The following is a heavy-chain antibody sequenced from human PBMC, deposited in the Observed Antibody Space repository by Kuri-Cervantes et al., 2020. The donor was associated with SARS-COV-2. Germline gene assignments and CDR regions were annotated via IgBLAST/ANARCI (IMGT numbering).Heavy chain of an antibody. CDR3: AKDHTYYDFGSGYLGPPPDYYYYYMDV. J-gene: IGHJ6*03. Sequence: GESLKISCAASGFTFSSYGMHWVRQAPGKGLEWVAFIRYDGSNKYYADSVKGRFTISRDNSKNTLYLQMNSLRAEDTAVYYCAKDHTYYDFGSGYLGPPPDYYYYYMDVWGKGTTVTVSS. CDR1: GFTFSSYG. D-gene: IGHD3-3*01. V-gene: IGHV3-30*02. CDR2: IRYDGSNK.